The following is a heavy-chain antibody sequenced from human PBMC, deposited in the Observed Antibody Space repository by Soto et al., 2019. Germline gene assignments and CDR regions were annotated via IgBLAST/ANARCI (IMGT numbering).Heavy chain of an antibody. J-gene: IGHJ5*02. CDR3: ARGRGVLLWFGDLNWFDP. CDR2: INHSGGT. Sequence: SETLSLTCAVYGGSFSAYYWSWIRQPPGKGLEWIGEINHSGGTNYNPSLKSRVTISVDTSKNQFSLKLSSVTAADTAVYYCARGRGVLLWFGDLNWFDPWGQGTLVTVSS. D-gene: IGHD3-10*01. CDR1: GGSFSAYY. V-gene: IGHV4-34*01.